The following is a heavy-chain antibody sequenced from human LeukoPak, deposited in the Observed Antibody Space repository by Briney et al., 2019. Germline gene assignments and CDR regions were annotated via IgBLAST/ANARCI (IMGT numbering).Heavy chain of an antibody. V-gene: IGHV3-53*01. CDR1: GFTVRSNY. CDR2: IYSGGTI. CDR3: VRAVHHLFYSDSSDYYGDAFDV. J-gene: IGHJ3*01. Sequence: GGSLRLSCAASGFTVRSNYMSWVRQAPGKGLEWVSVIYSGGTIRYSDSAKGRFTISRDNSRNTIHLLMNSLRGDDTAADYCVRAVHHLFYSDSSDYYGDAFDVWGQGTVVTVSS. D-gene: IGHD3-22*01.